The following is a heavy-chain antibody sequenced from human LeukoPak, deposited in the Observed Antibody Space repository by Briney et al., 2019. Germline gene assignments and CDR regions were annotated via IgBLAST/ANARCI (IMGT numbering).Heavy chain of an antibody. J-gene: IGHJ4*02. V-gene: IGHV3-7*01. CDR2: IKQDGSEK. CDR3: ARAGGSGSYYKYYFDY. CDR1: GFTFSSYW. D-gene: IGHD3-10*01. Sequence: GGSLRLSCAASGFTFSSYWMSWVRQAPGKGLERVADIKQDGSEKYYVDSVKGRFTISRDNAKNSLYLQMNSLRAEDTAVYYCARAGGSGSYYKYYFDYWGQGTLVTVSS.